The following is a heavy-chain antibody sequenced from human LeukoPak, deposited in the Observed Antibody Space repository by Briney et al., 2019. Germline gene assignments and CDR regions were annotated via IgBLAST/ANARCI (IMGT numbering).Heavy chain of an antibody. CDR3: ASLPYYYGSGSYFWFDP. J-gene: IGHJ5*02. CDR1: GYSFTNYW. Sequence: GESLKISCKGSGYSFTNYWIGWVRQMPGKGLEWMGIIYPADSDTRYSPSFQDQVTISADKSISTAYLQWSSLKASDTAMYYCASLPYYYGSGSYFWFDPWGQGTLVTVSS. V-gene: IGHV5-51*01. CDR2: IYPADSDT. D-gene: IGHD3-10*01.